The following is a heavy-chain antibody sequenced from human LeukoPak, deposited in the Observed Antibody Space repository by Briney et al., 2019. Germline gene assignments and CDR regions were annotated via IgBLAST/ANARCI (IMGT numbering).Heavy chain of an antibody. CDR3: VRDRTLGVRDGFVLA. D-gene: IGHD5-24*01. CDR2: ISGSSSAI. CDR1: GFTFSAYN. Sequence: GGSLRLSCAASGFTFSAYNMIWVRQAPGKGLEWLSYISGSSSAIYYADSVQGRFTISRDNAKNSLSLQMSSLRVEDTAVYYCVRDRTLGVRDGFVLAWGQGTLVTVSS. J-gene: IGHJ5*02. V-gene: IGHV3-48*01.